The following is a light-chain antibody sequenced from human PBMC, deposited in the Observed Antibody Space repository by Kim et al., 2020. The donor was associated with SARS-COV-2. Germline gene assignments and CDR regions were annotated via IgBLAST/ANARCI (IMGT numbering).Light chain of an antibody. CDR3: CSYAGSYSVV. CDR2: EVS. CDR1: SSDVGCYDY. J-gene: IGLJ2*01. Sequence: QSVTISCTGTSSDVGCYDYVSQDQQRPGKAPTLMIYEVSKRPSGVPEPFSGSKSGNTASLTVSGLQAEDEADYYCCSYAGSYSVVFGGGTQLTVL. V-gene: IGLV2-11*01.